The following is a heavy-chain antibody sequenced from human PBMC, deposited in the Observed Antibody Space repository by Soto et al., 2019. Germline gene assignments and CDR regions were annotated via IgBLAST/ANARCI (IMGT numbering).Heavy chain of an antibody. CDR1: GDSLSGGGYS. V-gene: IGHV4-30-2*01. J-gene: IGHJ4*02. Sequence: SETLSLTCTVSGDSLSGGGYSWTWIRQPPGKGLEWIGYIYRSGSAYYNPSLKSRVTISMDKSKNQFSLMLTSVTAADTAVYYCARGAGERHGQNNWKYFDRWGQGALVTVSS. CDR2: IYRSGSA. D-gene: IGHD1-20*01. CDR3: ARGAGERHGQNNWKYFDR.